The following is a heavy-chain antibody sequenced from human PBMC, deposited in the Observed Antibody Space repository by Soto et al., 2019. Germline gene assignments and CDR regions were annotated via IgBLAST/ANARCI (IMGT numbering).Heavy chain of an antibody. CDR3: AHRQTYCGGNCYSGFDY. J-gene: IGHJ4*02. CDR1: GFSLSTSGVG. D-gene: IGHD2-21*02. V-gene: IGHV2-5*02. CDR2: IYWDDDK. Sequence: QITLKESGPPLVNPTQTLTLPCTFSGFSLSTSGVGVGWIRQPPGKALEWLALIYWDDDKRYSPSLKSRLTITKDTSKNQVVLTMTNMDPVDTATYYCAHRQTYCGGNCYSGFDYWGQGTLVTVSS.